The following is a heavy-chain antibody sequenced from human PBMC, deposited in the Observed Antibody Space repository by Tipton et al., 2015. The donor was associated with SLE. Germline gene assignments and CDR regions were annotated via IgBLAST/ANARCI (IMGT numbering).Heavy chain of an antibody. D-gene: IGHD1-26*01. CDR3: ARDCEGRWELHLGIWAY. CDR1: GGSVSSPIDY. V-gene: IGHV4-30-4*01. Sequence: TLSLTCTVSGGSVSSPIDYWSWIRQPPGKGLEWIGYIYYSGSTYYNPSLKSRVTISVDTSKNQFSLKLSSVTAADTAVYYCARDCEGRWELHLGIWAYWGQGTLVTVSS. J-gene: IGHJ4*02. CDR2: IYYSGST.